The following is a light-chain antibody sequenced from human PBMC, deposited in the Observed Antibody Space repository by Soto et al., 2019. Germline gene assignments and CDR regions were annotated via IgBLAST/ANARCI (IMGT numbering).Light chain of an antibody. Sequence: QSALTQPASVSGSPGQSITISCTGTTSDVGGYNYVSWYQQHPGKAPKLMIYEVSYRPSGISNRFSGSKSGNTASLTISGLQAGDEADYYCISYTSGSTLYVVGTGTKLTVL. CDR2: EVS. V-gene: IGLV2-14*01. CDR1: TSDVGGYNY. CDR3: ISYTSGSTLYV. J-gene: IGLJ1*01.